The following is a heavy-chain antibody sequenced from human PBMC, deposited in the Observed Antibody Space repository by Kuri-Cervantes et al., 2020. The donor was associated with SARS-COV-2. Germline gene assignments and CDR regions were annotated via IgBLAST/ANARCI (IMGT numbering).Heavy chain of an antibody. CDR2: ISAYNGNT. CDR1: GYTFTSYG. J-gene: IGHJ6*03. CDR3: ATWSGYYYYMDV. D-gene: IGHD3-3*01. V-gene: IGHV1-18*01. Sequence: ASVKVSCKASGYTFTSYGISWVRQAPGQGLEWMGWISAYNGNTNYAQKLQGRVTMTRDTSRGIAYMELSSLRSEDTAVYYCATWSGYYYYMDVWGKGTTVTVSS.